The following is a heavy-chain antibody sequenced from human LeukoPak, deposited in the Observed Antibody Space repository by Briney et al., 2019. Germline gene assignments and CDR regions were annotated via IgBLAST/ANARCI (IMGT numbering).Heavy chain of an antibody. CDR3: ARDPRTGYSSSWYALNWFDP. CDR2: IYHSGGT. J-gene: IGHJ5*02. V-gene: IGHV4-38-2*02. Sequence: PSETLSLTCTVSGYSISSGYYWGWIRQPPGKGLEWIGSIYHSGGTYYNPSLKSRVTISVDTSKNQFSLKLSSVTAADTAVYYCARDPRTGYSSSWYALNWFDPWGRGTLVTVSS. D-gene: IGHD6-13*01. CDR1: GYSISSGYY.